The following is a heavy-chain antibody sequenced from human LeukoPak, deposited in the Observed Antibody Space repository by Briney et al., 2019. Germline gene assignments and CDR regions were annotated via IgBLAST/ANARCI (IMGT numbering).Heavy chain of an antibody. CDR1: GYSFTSYW. CDR2: IYPGDSDT. Sequence: KYGESLKISCKGSGYSFTSYWIGWVRQMPGKGLEWMGIIYPGDSDTRYSPSFQGQVTISADKSIRTAYLQWSSLKASDTAMYYCGRVDEAVGADASGAFDFWGQGTMVTVSS. J-gene: IGHJ3*01. V-gene: IGHV5-51*01. D-gene: IGHD1-26*01. CDR3: GRVDEAVGADASGAFDF.